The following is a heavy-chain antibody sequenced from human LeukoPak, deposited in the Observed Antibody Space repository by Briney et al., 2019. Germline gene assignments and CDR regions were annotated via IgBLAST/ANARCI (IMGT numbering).Heavy chain of an antibody. D-gene: IGHD3-22*01. J-gene: IGHJ4*02. CDR2: ISWNSGSI. CDR1: GFTFDDYA. Sequence: GRSPRLSCAASGFTFDDYAMHWVRQAPGKGLEWVSGISWNSGSIGYADSVKGRFTISRDNAKNSLYLQMNSLRAEDTALYYCAKDIHYDSGGLDYWGQGTLVTVSS. V-gene: IGHV3-9*01. CDR3: AKDIHYDSGGLDY.